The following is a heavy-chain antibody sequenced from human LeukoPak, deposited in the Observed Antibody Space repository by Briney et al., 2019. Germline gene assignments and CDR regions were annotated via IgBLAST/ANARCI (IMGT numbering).Heavy chain of an antibody. CDR1: GFTFSSYA. CDR2: INGSGGRT. J-gene: IGHJ6*03. CDR3: ARVLSGRGSLYDYYYYMDV. Sequence: GGSLRLSCAASGFTFSSYAMTWVRPAPGKGLEWVSDINGSGGRTNYADSVKGRFTISRDNSKNTLYLQMNSLRAEDTAVYYCARVLSGRGSLYDYYYYMDVWGKGTTVTISS. D-gene: IGHD3-10*01. V-gene: IGHV3-23*01.